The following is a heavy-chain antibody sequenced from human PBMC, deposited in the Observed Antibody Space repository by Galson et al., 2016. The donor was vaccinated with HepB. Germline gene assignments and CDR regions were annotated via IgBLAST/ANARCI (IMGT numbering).Heavy chain of an antibody. CDR2: IYWDDDK. CDR1: GFSLSTSGEG. CDR3: VHIAAAGTSWGFLLAEYGFDP. J-gene: IGHJ5*02. D-gene: IGHD1-1*01. V-gene: IGHV2-5*02. Sequence: PALVKPTQTLTLTCTFSGFSLSTSGEGVGWIRQPPGKALEWLALIYWDDDKRYSPSLKSRLTITKDTSKNQVVLTMTNMDPVDTAIYYCVHIAAAGTSWGFLLAEYGFDPWGQGTLVTLSS.